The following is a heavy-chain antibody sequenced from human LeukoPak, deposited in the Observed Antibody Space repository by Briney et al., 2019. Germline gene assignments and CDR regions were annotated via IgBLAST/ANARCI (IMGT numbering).Heavy chain of an antibody. V-gene: IGHV1-69*13. CDR3: ARALLRYCSSTSCYWSDP. J-gene: IGHJ5*02. CDR2: IIPIFGTA. D-gene: IGHD2-2*01. Sequence: SVKVSCKAYGGTFSSYVISWVRQAPGQGLEWMGGIIPIFGTANYAQKFQGRVTITADESTSTAYMELSSLRSEDTAVYYCARALLRYCSSTSCYWSDPWGQGTLVTVSS. CDR1: GGTFSSYV.